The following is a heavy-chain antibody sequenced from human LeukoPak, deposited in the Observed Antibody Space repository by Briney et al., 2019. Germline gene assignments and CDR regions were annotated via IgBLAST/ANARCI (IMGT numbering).Heavy chain of an antibody. CDR3: ATGNYYDSRGYYTFGH. CDR2: IKGDGSTT. D-gene: IGHD3-22*01. V-gene: IGHV3-74*01. CDR1: GFTFSRYW. Sequence: GGSLRLSCAASGFTFSRYWMHWVRQAPGKGLGWVSRIKGDGSTTSYADSVKGGFTISRDNAKNTLYLQMNSLRAEDTAVYYCATGNYYDSRGYYTFGHWGQGTLVTVSS. J-gene: IGHJ1*01.